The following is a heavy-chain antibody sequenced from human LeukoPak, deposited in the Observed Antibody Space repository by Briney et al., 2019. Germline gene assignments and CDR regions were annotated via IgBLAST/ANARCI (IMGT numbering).Heavy chain of an antibody. CDR2: IRYDGSNK. Sequence: PGGSLRLSCAASGFTFSSYGMHWVRQAPGKGLEWVSFIRYDGSNKYYADSVKGRFTISRDDSKNTLYLQMNSLRAEDTAVYYCASGGGWVFFNWGQGTLVTVSS. CDR3: ASGGGWVFFN. V-gene: IGHV3-30*02. J-gene: IGHJ4*02. CDR1: GFTFSSYG. D-gene: IGHD6-19*01.